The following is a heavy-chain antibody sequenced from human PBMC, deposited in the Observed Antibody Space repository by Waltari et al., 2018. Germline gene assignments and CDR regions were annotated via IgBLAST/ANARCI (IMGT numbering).Heavy chain of an antibody. Sequence: QLQLQESGPGLVKPSEPLSLTCTVSGGSISSSSYYWGWIRQPPGKGLEWIGSIYYSGSTYYNPSLKSRVTISVDTSKNQFSLKLSSVTAADTAVYYCATREDYGGNLRYFDYWGQGTLVTVSS. CDR3: ATREDYGGNLRYFDY. V-gene: IGHV4-39*01. CDR1: GGSISSSSYY. CDR2: IYYSGST. D-gene: IGHD4-17*01. J-gene: IGHJ4*02.